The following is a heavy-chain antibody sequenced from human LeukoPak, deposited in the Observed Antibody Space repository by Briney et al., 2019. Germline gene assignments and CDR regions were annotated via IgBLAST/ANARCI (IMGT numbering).Heavy chain of an antibody. V-gene: IGHV3-11*04. Sequence: PGGSLRLSCAASGFTFSDYYMSWIRQAPGKGLEWVSCIGSSGSTIYYADSVKGRFTISRDNAKNSLYLQMNSLRAEDAAVYYCARGKQRHCSSSSCYTESDYWGQGILVTVSS. CDR3: ARGKQRHCSSSSCYTESDY. J-gene: IGHJ4*02. CDR2: IGSSGSTI. CDR1: GFTFSDYY. D-gene: IGHD2-2*02.